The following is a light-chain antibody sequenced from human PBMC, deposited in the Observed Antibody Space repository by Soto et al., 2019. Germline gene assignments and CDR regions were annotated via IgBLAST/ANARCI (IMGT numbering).Light chain of an antibody. J-gene: IGKJ1*01. V-gene: IGKV1-5*01. CDR2: DAS. Sequence: DIQMTQSPSTLSASVGDRVTITCRASQSISSWLAWYQQKPGKAPKLLIYDASSLESGLTSMFSGSGSGTEFTLTVSSLQPDDFATYYFQQYNSYSWTFGQGTKVEIK. CDR1: QSISSW. CDR3: QQYNSYSWT.